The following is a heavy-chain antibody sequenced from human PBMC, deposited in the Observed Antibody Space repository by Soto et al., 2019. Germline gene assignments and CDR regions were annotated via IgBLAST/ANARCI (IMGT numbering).Heavy chain of an antibody. J-gene: IGHJ4*02. D-gene: IGHD6-6*01. CDR1: CGSFSGYY. CDR2: INHSGST. Sequence: QVQLQQWGAGLLKPSETLSLTCAVDCGSFSGYYWSWIRQPPGKGLEWIGEINHSGSTNYNPSLKSRVTMSVDTSKNQFSLKLSSVTAADTAVYYCARTSRFYCWGQGTLVTVSS. CDR3: ARTSRFYC. V-gene: IGHV4-34*01.